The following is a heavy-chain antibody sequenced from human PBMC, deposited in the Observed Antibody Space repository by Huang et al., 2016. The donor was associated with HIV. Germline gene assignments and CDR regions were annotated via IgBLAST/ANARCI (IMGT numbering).Heavy chain of an antibody. CDR3: AREKSTGVDY. CDR1: GFTFSDYY. J-gene: IGHJ4*02. V-gene: IGHV3-11*01. CDR2: SSSSSSTV. Sequence: QVQLVESGGGLVKPGGSLRLSCAASGFTFSDYYMSWIRQAPGKGVEWVAYSSSSSSTVYYADSVKGRFTISRDNGENSLYLQMNSLRAEDMALYYCAREKSTGVDYWGQGTLVTVSS. D-gene: IGHD4-17*01.